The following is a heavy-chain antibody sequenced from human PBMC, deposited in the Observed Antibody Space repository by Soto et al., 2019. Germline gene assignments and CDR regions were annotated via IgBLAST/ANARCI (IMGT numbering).Heavy chain of an antibody. J-gene: IGHJ4*02. Sequence: SXKVSCKAAGYTXSANYRAWVGQAPGQGLEWIGWINPTSGGKNYARKFQGRISMTRDKSINTAYMEMSRLRSDDTAVYFCARKVATFNFDYWGQGTLGTVSS. D-gene: IGHD5-12*01. CDR2: INPTSGGK. V-gene: IGHV1-2*02. CDR1: GYTXSANY. CDR3: ARKVATFNFDY.